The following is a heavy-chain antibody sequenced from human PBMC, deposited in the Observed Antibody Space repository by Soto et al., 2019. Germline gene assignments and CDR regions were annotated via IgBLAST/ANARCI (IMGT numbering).Heavy chain of an antibody. D-gene: IGHD2-2*01. CDR1: GGSISTYY. J-gene: IGHJ6*03. Sequence: SETLSLTCTVSGGSISTYYWSWIRQPPGKGLEWIGYIYYSGNTNYNPSLKSRVTISLDTSKNQFSLKLSSVTAADTAVYYCAREKYPGNYYYMDVCGKGTTVTVSS. CDR3: AREKYPGNYYYMDV. V-gene: IGHV4-59*01. CDR2: IYYSGNT.